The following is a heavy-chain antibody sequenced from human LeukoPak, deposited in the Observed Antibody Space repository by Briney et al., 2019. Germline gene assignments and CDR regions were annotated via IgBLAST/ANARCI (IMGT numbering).Heavy chain of an antibody. CDR2: ITSNSDSV. Sequence: GRSLRLSCAASGFTFDDYAMHWVRQAPGKGLEWASGITSNSDSVGYADSVKGRFTISRDNAKSSLYLQMNGLRAEDTALYYCAKDIQRGGLDHWGQGTVVTVSS. CDR1: GFTFDDYA. CDR3: AKDIQRGGLDH. V-gene: IGHV3-9*01. J-gene: IGHJ4*02. D-gene: IGHD3-16*01.